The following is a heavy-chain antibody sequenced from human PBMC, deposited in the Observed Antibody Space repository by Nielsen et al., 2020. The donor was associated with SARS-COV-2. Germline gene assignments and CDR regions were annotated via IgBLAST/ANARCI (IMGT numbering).Heavy chain of an antibody. J-gene: IGHJ1*01. Sequence: GESLKISCAGSGFSFGSHWMSWVRQAPGKGLEWVAVIWYDGGNEYYADSVKGRFTISRDNSKNTLYVQMNSLRAEDTAVYFCAKGSVYMEYFDHWGQGTLVTVSS. CDR3: AKGSVYMEYFDH. D-gene: IGHD5-18*01. CDR1: GFSFGSHW. V-gene: IGHV3-33*06. CDR2: IWYDGGNE.